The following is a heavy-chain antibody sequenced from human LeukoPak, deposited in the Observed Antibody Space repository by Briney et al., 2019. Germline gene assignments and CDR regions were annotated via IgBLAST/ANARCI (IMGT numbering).Heavy chain of an antibody. CDR3: ARDGFPYGDYGVFAFDI. CDR2: IYYSGSSYHSGST. CDR1: GGSISDYY. Sequence: SETLSLTCTVSGGSISDYYWSWIRQPPGKGLEWIGYIYYSGSSYHSGSTNYNPSLKSRVTISVEASENQFSLKLSSVTAADTAVYYCARDGFPYGDYGVFAFDIWGQGTMVTVSS. V-gene: IGHV4-59*01. D-gene: IGHD4-17*01. J-gene: IGHJ3*02.